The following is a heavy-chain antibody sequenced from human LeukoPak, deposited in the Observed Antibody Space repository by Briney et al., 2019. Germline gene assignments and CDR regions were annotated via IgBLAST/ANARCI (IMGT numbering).Heavy chain of an antibody. CDR2: INHSGST. CDR3: AMTKGDRQWLARGAYYYMDV. D-gene: IGHD6-19*01. V-gene: IGHV4-34*01. J-gene: IGHJ6*03. Sequence: SETLSLTCAVYGGSFSGYYWSWIRQPPGKGLEWIGEINHSGSTNYNPSLKSRVTISVDTSKNQFSLKLSSVTAADTAVYYCAMTKGDRQWLARGAYYYMDVWGKGTTVTVSS. CDR1: GGSFSGYY.